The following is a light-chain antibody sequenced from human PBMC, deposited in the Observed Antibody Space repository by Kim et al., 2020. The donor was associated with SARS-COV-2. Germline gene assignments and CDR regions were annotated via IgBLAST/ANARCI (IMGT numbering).Light chain of an antibody. V-gene: IGKV3-15*01. Sequence: LSVSPGGSATLSCRASQNLRTSLAWYQQRPGQAPRLLINSASTRAAGIPARFSGSGSGTEFTLTISSLQSEDSAVYYCLQYIDWYTFGQGTKLEI. CDR3: LQYIDWYT. CDR1: QNLRTS. CDR2: SAS. J-gene: IGKJ2*01.